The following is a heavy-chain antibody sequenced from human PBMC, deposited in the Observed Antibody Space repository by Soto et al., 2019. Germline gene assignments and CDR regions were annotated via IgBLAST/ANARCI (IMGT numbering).Heavy chain of an antibody. Sequence: GGSLRLSCAASGFTVSSNYMSWVRQAPGKGLEWVSVIYSGGSTYYADSVKGRFTISRHNSKNTLYLQMNSLRAEDTAVYYCARETDIAAAGTYAFDIWGQGTMVTVSS. CDR1: GFTVSSNY. J-gene: IGHJ3*02. D-gene: IGHD6-13*01. CDR3: ARETDIAAAGTYAFDI. CDR2: IYSGGST. V-gene: IGHV3-53*04.